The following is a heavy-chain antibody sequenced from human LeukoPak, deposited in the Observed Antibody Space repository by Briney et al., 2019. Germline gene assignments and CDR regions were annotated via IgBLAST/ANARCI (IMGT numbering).Heavy chain of an antibody. CDR2: ISAYNGNT. J-gene: IGHJ6*02. V-gene: IGHV1-18*01. D-gene: IGHD6-13*01. CDR1: GYTFTSYG. CDR3: ARDCHSSSWYYGVRSCMDV. Sequence: ASAKVSCKASGYTFTSYGISWVRQAPGQGLEWMGWISAYNGNTNYAQKLQGRVTMTTDTSTSTAYMELRSLRSDDTAVYYCARDCHSSSWYYGVRSCMDVWGQGTTVTVSS.